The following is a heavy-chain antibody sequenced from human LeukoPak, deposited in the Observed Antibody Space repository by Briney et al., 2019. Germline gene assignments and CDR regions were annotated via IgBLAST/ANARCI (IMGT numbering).Heavy chain of an antibody. V-gene: IGHV4-61*02. Sequence: SQTLSLTCTASGGSISSGSYYWSWIRQPAGKGLEWIGRIYTSGSTNYNPSLKSRVTISVDTSKNQFSLKLSSVTAADTAVYYCASTGYYGVAEYFQHWGQGTLVTVSS. J-gene: IGHJ1*01. CDR3: ASTGYYGVAEYFQH. CDR1: GGSISSGSYY. D-gene: IGHD3-10*01. CDR2: IYTSGST.